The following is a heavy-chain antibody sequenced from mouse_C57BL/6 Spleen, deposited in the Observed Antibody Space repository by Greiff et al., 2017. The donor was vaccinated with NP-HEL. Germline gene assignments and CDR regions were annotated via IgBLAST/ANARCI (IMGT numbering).Heavy chain of an antibody. Sequence: DVMLVESGGGLVKPGGSLKLSCAASGFTFSSYAMSWVRQTPEKRLEWVATISDGGSYTYYPDNVKGRFTISRDNAKNNLYLQMSHLKSEDTAMYYCARDLYYGSSYRYFDVWGTGTTVTVSS. J-gene: IGHJ1*03. CDR2: ISDGGSYT. V-gene: IGHV5-4*01. D-gene: IGHD1-1*01. CDR1: GFTFSSYA. CDR3: ARDLYYGSSYRYFDV.